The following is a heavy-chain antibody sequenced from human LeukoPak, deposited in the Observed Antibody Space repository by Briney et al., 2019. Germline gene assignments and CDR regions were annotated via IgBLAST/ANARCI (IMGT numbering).Heavy chain of an antibody. CDR3: ARVTGYMIEDYFDY. D-gene: IGHD3-9*01. V-gene: IGHV4-39*07. CDR1: DGSISSSSYY. CDR2: IYYSGST. Sequence: SETLSLTCTVSDGSISSSSYYWGWIRQPPGKGLEWIGSIYYSGSTYYNPSLKSRVTISVDTSKNQFSLKLRSVTAPDPAVYYCARVTGYMIEDYFDYWGQGILVTVSS. J-gene: IGHJ4*02.